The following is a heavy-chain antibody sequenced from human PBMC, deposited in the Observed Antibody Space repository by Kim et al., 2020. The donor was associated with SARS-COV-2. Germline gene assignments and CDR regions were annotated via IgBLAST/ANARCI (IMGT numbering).Heavy chain of an antibody. V-gene: IGHV4-39*07. Sequence: SETLSLTCTVSGGSISSSSYYWGWIRQPPGKGLEWIGSIYYSGSTYYNPSLKSRVTISVDTSKNQFSLKLSSVTAADTAVYYCASLFGFHGSGHLFDYWGQGTLVTVSS. D-gene: IGHD3-3*01. J-gene: IGHJ4*02. CDR1: GGSISSSSYY. CDR2: IYYSGST. CDR3: ASLFGFHGSGHLFDY.